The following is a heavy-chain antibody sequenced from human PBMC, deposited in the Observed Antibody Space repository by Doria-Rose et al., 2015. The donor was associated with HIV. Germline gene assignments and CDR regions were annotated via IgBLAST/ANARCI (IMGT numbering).Heavy chain of an antibody. Sequence: QITLKVSGPVLVKPTETLTLTCTVSGVSLSSPGMGVSWIRQPPGKALEWLANIYSDDERSYKTSLNSRLTISRGTSKSQVVLTMTDMDPVDTATYYCARIKSSRWYHKYYFDFWGQGTLVIVSA. CDR2: IYSDDER. CDR1: GVSLSSPGMG. V-gene: IGHV2-26*01. D-gene: IGHD6-13*01. CDR3: ARIKSSRWYHKYYFDF. J-gene: IGHJ4*02.